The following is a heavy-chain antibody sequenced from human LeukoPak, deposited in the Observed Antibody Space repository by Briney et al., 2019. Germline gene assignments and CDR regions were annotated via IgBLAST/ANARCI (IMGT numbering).Heavy chain of an antibody. CDR2: IYSGDNT. V-gene: IGHV3-66*02. Sequence: GGSLRLSSAASGFTVSNNYMSWVRQAPGKGLEWVSVIYSGDNTYYVESVKGRFTISRDNSKNTLFLQMNRLRAEDTAVYYCAGRRVLDASFDYWGQGTPVTVSS. CDR3: AGRRVLDASFDY. D-gene: IGHD3-16*01. J-gene: IGHJ4*02. CDR1: GFTVSNNY.